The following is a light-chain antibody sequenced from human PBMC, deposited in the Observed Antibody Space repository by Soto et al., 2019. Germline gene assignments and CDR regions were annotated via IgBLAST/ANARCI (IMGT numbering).Light chain of an antibody. V-gene: IGLV1-40*01. J-gene: IGLJ1*01. CDR3: HSYDNSLSSYV. Sequence: QSVLTQPPSMSGAPGQRVTISCTWNSSNIGAGFDLHWYQHLPGTAPKVLIYRNSNRPSGVPDRFSGSKSGTSASLAITGLQAEDEADYYCHSYDNSLSSYVFGTGTKVTVL. CDR2: RNS. CDR1: SSNIGAGFD.